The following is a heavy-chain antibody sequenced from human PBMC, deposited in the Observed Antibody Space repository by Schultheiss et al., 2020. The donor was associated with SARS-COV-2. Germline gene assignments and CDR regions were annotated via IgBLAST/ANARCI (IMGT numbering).Heavy chain of an antibody. J-gene: IGHJ5*02. Sequence: SETLSLTCAVSSGSRRRGGYSWSWIRQPPGKGLEWIGYIYHSGSTYYNPSLKSRVTISVDRSKNQFSLKLSSVTAADTAVYYCARDRPSSTSRSNWFDPWGQGTLVTVSS. V-gene: IGHV4-30-2*01. CDR1: SGSRRRGGYS. CDR3: ARDRPSSTSRSNWFDP. D-gene: IGHD2-2*01. CDR2: IYHSGST.